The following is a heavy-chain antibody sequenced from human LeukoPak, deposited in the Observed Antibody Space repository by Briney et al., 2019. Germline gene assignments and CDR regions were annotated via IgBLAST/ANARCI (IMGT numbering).Heavy chain of an antibody. D-gene: IGHD6-19*01. CDR1: GFTFSSYA. CDR2: IKQDGSEK. Sequence: GSLRLSCAACGFTFSSYAMHWVRQAPGKGLEWMANIKQDGSEKYYVDSVKGRFTISRDNAKNSLYLQMNSLRAEDTAVYYFARDTGSGWDDFDYWRQGTLVTVSS. CDR3: ARDTGSGWDDFDY. V-gene: IGHV3-7*01. J-gene: IGHJ4*02.